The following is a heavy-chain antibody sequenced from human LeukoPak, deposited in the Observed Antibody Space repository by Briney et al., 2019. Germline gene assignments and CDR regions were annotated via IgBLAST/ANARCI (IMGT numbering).Heavy chain of an antibody. Sequence: SEILSLTCTVSGGSMNSYQWSWIRQSAGKGLEWIGYIYNNGNTNYNPSLRSRVTMSVDTSKKQFSLKVSSVTAADTALYSCAGTARTGDPYDALHIWGPGTVVTVSS. J-gene: IGHJ3*02. CDR3: AGTARTGDPYDALHI. V-gene: IGHV4-59*01. CDR1: GGSMNSYQ. D-gene: IGHD7-27*01. CDR2: IYNNGNT.